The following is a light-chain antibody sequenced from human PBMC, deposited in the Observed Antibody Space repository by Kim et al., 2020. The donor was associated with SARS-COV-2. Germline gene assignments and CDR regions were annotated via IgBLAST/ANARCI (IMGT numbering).Light chain of an antibody. V-gene: IGKV4-1*01. Sequence: ATINCKSTQSVLHSSNNQNHLSWYQQKPGQPPKLLVYWASTRESGVPDRFSGSGSGTDFSLTISSLQAEDVAVYYCQQYYSSPVTFGQGTRLEIK. J-gene: IGKJ5*01. CDR2: WAS. CDR3: QQYYSSPVT. CDR1: QSVLHSSNNQNH.